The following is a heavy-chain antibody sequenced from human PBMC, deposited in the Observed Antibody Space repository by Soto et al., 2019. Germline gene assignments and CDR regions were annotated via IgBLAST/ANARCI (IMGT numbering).Heavy chain of an antibody. CDR2: ISSSSTYI. Sequence: EVQVVESGGGLVKPGGSLRLSCAASGFIFSSYSMNWVRQAPGKGLEWVSSISSSSTYIYYADSVKGRFTISRDNAQNSLYLQMDSLRAADKAVYYCARDPGATTPRGQGTLVTVSS. V-gene: IGHV3-21*01. CDR1: GFIFSSYS. D-gene: IGHD1-26*01. J-gene: IGHJ5*02. CDR3: ARDPGATTP.